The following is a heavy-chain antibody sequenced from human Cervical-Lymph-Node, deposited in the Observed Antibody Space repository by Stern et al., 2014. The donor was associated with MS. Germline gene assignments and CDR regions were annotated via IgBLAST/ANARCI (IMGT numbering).Heavy chain of an antibody. CDR3: AIDSDLENSGFGIDV. V-gene: IGHV1-69*01. J-gene: IGHJ6*02. D-gene: IGHD1-26*01. CDR1: GDTFSDYG. Sequence: QVQLMQSGAEVKKPGSSVKVSCKASGDTFSDYGFSWVRQAHGKGLEWMGGIIPLFGTANYDQKVKGKVTISEDETTSTGYMAVRSLTSSDTAFYYCAIDSDLENSGFGIDVLGQGTTVTVFS. CDR2: IIPLFGTA.